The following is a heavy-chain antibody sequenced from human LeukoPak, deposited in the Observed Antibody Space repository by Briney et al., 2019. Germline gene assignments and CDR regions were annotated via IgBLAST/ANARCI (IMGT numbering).Heavy chain of an antibody. Sequence: GGSLRLSCAASGFTFSSYFMSWVRQAPGKGLEWVSSIRGSGDSTYYADSVKGRFTISRDNSKNTLSLQMSSLRVEDTAVYYCARGGLAVTFPSWGQGTLVIVSS. CDR2: IRGSGDST. V-gene: IGHV3-23*01. J-gene: IGHJ5*02. CDR3: ARGGLAVTFPS. D-gene: IGHD6-19*01. CDR1: GFTFSSYF.